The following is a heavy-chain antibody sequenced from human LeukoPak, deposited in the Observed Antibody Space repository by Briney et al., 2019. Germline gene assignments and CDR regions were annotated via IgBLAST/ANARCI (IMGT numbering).Heavy chain of an antibody. V-gene: IGHV3-11*05. J-gene: IGHJ4*02. CDR1: GFTFSDYY. Sequence: EPGGSLRLSCAASGFTFSDYYMSWIRQAPGKGLEWVSYISSSSSYTNYADSVKGRFTISRDNAKNSLYLQMNSLRAEDTAMYYCARDATPTQLWFRGSFDYWGLGALVTVAS. CDR3: ARDATPTQLWFRGSFDY. D-gene: IGHD5-18*01. CDR2: ISSSSSYT.